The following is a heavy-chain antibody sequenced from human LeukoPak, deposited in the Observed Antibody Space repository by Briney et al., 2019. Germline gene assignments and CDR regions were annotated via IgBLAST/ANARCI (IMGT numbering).Heavy chain of an antibody. J-gene: IGHJ3*02. V-gene: IGHV3-53*01. CDR1: GFTVGNNY. CDR2: IYSGGST. Sequence: GGSLRLSCAASGFTVGNNYMKWIRQAPGKGLEWVSLIYSGGSTYYADSVKGRFTISRDNAKNSLYLQMNSLRAEDTAVYYCATLGGKHAFWSGSYIKEAFDIWGQGTMVTVSS. CDR3: ATLGGKHAFWSGSYIKEAFDI. D-gene: IGHD3-3*01.